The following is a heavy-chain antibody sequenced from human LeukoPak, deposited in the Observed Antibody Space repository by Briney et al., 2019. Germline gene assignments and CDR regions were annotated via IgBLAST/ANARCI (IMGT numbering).Heavy chain of an antibody. Sequence: GSSVEVSCKAPGGTFRNYCFSWVRQAPEQGVEGVGGIVPVFGTVSYAQKFQDRVTITADDFTTTAYMELSSLRSEDTAVYYCARWAGTCTIASCYTPLDYWGQGTLVTVST. D-gene: IGHD2-2*02. J-gene: IGHJ4*02. CDR3: ARWAGTCTIASCYTPLDY. V-gene: IGHV1-69*01. CDR2: IVPVFGTV. CDR1: GGTFRNYC.